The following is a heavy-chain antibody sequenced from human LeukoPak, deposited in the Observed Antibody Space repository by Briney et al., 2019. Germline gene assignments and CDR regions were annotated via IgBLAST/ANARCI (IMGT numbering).Heavy chain of an antibody. V-gene: IGHV4-39*01. J-gene: IGHJ6*03. D-gene: IGHD2-15*01. Sequence: SETLSLTCTVSGGSISSSSYYWGWIRQPPGKGLEWIGSIYYRGSTYYNPSLKSRVTISVDTSKNQFSLKLSSVTAADTAVYYCARRRDCSGGSCYSYYYYYYMDVWGKGTTVTISS. CDR3: ARRRDCSGGSCYSYYYYYYMDV. CDR2: IYYRGST. CDR1: GGSISSSSYY.